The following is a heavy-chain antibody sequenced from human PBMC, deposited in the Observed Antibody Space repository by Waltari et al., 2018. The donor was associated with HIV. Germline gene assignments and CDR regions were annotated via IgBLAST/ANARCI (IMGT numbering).Heavy chain of an antibody. CDR2: INHSGST. D-gene: IGHD6-13*01. CDR1: GGSFSGYY. Sequence: QVQLQQWGAGLLKPSETLSLTCAVYGGSFSGYYWSWIRQPPGKGLEWIGEINHSGSTNSNPSLKSRVTISVEASKNQFSLKLSSVTAADTAVYYCARWARSWFYGMDVWGQGTTVTVSS. CDR3: ARWARSWFYGMDV. V-gene: IGHV4-34*01. J-gene: IGHJ6*02.